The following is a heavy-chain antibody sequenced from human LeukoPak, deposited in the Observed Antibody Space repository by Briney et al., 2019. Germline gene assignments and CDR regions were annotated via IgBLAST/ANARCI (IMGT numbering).Heavy chain of an antibody. D-gene: IGHD3-22*01. J-gene: IGHJ4*02. CDR3: VRSLNYYYDSSGYGFDH. CDR1: GGSISSYY. Sequence: KPSETLSLTCTVSGGSISSYYWSWIRQPPGKGLEWIGYIYYSGSTNYNPSLKSRVTISLDTSKNQFSLKLSSVTAADTAVYYCVRSLNYYYDSSGYGFDHWGQGTLVTVSS. CDR2: IYYSGST. V-gene: IGHV4-59*01.